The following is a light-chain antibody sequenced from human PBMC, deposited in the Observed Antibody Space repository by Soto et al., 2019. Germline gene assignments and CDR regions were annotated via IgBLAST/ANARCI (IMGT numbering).Light chain of an antibody. V-gene: IGLV2-8*01. CDR1: SSDVGFYNF. J-gene: IGLJ1*01. CDR3: SSYAGSHILYV. CDR2: EVS. Sequence: QSALTQPPSASGSPGQSVTISCTGTSSDVGFYNFVSWYQQHPGKAPKLMIYEVSKRPSGVPGRFSGSKSGNTASLTVSGLQAEDEAEYYCSSYAGSHILYVFGTGTKVTVL.